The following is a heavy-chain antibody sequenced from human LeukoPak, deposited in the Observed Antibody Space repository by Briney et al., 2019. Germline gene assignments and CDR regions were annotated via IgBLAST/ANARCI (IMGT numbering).Heavy chain of an antibody. CDR1: GYTFTSYY. CDR3: ARGLQENLAWLKAFSAFDF. CDR2: INPSGGST. D-gene: IGHD5-24*01. V-gene: IGHV1-46*01. J-gene: IGHJ3*01. Sequence: ASVKVSCKASGYTFTSYYMHWVRQAPGQGLEWMGIINPSGGSTSYAQKFQGRVTMTTDTSTSTAYMELRSLRSDDTAVYYCARGLQENLAWLKAFSAFDFWGQGTMVTVSS.